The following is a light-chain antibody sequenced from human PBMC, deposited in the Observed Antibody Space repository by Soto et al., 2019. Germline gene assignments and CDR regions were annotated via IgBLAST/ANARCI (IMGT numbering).Light chain of an antibody. CDR3: MQSLQVPLT. CDR1: QSLRYSDGKTY. Sequence: IVMTQTPLSLAVIPGQPASISCKSSQSLRYSDGKTYLFWYLQKPGQPPHLLIYEASNRFSGVPDMFSGSGSGTDFTLKISRVEPEDVGVYYCMQSLQVPLTFGGGNKVEIK. CDR2: EAS. J-gene: IGKJ4*01. V-gene: IGKV2D-29*01.